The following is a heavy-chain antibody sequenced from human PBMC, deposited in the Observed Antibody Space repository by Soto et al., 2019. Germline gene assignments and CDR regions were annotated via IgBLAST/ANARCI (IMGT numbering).Heavy chain of an antibody. D-gene: IGHD1-26*01. Sequence: GDSLKTSCKGSGYSFTSYWIAWVRQMPGKGLEWMGIIYPGDSDTRYSPSFQGQVTISADKSISTAYLQWSSLKASDTAMYYCVLTYLSGSAYYYYYGMDVWGQGTTVTVSS. J-gene: IGHJ6*02. CDR2: IYPGDSDT. CDR3: VLTYLSGSAYYYYYGMDV. CDR1: GYSFTSYW. V-gene: IGHV5-51*01.